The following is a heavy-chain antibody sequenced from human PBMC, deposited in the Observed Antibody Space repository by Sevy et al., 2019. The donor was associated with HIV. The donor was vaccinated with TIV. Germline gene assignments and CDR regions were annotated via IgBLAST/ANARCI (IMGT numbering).Heavy chain of an antibody. V-gene: IGHV3-7*01. J-gene: IGHJ4*02. Sequence: GGSLRLSCAASGFTFSANWMNWVRQAPGKGLEWVANIKADGSDKHYVDSVAGRFTISRDNAKNLLFLQMNSLRVEDTAVYYCAHETFGRFESWGQGTLVIVSS. CDR3: AHETFGRFES. D-gene: IGHD3-16*01. CDR1: GFTFSANW. CDR2: IKADGSDK.